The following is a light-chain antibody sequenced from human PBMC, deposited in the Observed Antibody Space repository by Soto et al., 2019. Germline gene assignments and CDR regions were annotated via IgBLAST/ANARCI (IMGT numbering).Light chain of an antibody. J-gene: IGLJ2*01. CDR3: SSYAGSNNLL. Sequence: SVLTQPPSASGSPGQSVTISCTGTSSDVGGYNYVSWYQQHPGKAPKLMIYEVSKRPSGVPDRFSGSQSGNTASLTVSGLQAEDEADYYCSSYAGSNNLLFGGGTKLTVL. CDR2: EVS. CDR1: SSDVGGYNY. V-gene: IGLV2-8*01.